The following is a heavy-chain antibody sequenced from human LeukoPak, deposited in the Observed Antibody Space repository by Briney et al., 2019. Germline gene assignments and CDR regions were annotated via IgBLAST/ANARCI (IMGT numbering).Heavy chain of an antibody. J-gene: IGHJ4*02. CDR3: AKDLELLNY. V-gene: IGHV3-23*01. CDR1: SSSSYY. Sequence: SSSSYYWGWVRQAPGKGLEWVSAISGSGGSTYYADSVKGRFTISRDNSKNTLYLQMNSLRAEDTAVYYCAKDLELLNYWGQGTLVTVSS. D-gene: IGHD1-7*01. CDR2: ISGSGGST.